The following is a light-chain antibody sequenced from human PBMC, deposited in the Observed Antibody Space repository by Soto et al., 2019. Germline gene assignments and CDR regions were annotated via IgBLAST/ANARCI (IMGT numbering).Light chain of an antibody. CDR3: SSYTSISTRV. CDR1: SSDVGRYNY. J-gene: IGLJ3*02. Sequence: QSALTQPASVSGSPGQSITISCTGTSSDVGRYNYVSWYQQHPCKGPKLMIYDVSNRPSGVSNRFSGSKSGNTASLTISGLQAEDEANYYFSSYTSISTRVFGGGTKVTFL. CDR2: DVS. V-gene: IGLV2-14*01.